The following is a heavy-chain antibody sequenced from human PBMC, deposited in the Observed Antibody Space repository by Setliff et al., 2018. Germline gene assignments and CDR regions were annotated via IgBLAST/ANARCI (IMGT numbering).Heavy chain of an antibody. CDR3: ARGDRWGYSYGPYYYGMDV. V-gene: IGHV3-23*01. J-gene: IGHJ6*02. CDR2: ISDSGGST. D-gene: IGHD5-18*01. Sequence: PGGSLRLSCAASGFTFSSYWMSWVRQAPGKGLEWVSVISDSGGSTYYADSVKGRFTISRDNSKNTLYLQMNSLRAEDTAVYYCARGDRWGYSYGPYYYGMDVWGQGTTVTVSS. CDR1: GFTFSSYW.